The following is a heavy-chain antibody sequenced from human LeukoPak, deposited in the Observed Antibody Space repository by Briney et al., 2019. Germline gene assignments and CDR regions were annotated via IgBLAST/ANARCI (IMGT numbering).Heavy chain of an antibody. CDR1: GFTFSSYG. CDR3: ARGGGYSYGYGVIDY. J-gene: IGHJ4*02. CDR2: ISYDGSNK. D-gene: IGHD5-18*01. Sequence: PGGSLRLSCAASGFTFSSYGMHWVRQAPGKGLEWVAVISYDGSNKYYVDSVKGRFTISRDNSKNTLYLQMNSLRAEDTAVYYCARGGGYSYGYGVIDYWGQGTLVTVSS. V-gene: IGHV3-30*03.